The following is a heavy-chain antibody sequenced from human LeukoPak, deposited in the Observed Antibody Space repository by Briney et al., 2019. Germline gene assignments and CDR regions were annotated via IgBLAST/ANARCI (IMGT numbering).Heavy chain of an antibody. V-gene: IGHV3-9*01. CDR3: AKVNGYCSSTSCQGAFDI. CDR1: GFTFDDYA. J-gene: IGHJ3*02. CDR2: ISWNSGSI. D-gene: IGHD2-2*01. Sequence: GRSLRLSCAASGFTFDDYAMHWVRQAPGKGLEWVSGISWNSGSIGYADSVKGRFTISRDNAKNSLYLQMNSLRAEDTALHYCAKVNGYCSSTSCQGAFDIWGQGTMVTVSS.